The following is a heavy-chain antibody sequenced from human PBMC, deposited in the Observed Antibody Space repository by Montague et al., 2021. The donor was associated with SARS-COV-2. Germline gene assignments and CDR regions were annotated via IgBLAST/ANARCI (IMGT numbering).Heavy chain of an antibody. D-gene: IGHD4-17*01. Sequence: SETLSLTCTVSGGSISSSSYYWGWIRQPPGKGLEWIGSIYYSGSTYYNPPLKSRVTISVDTSKNQFSLKLSSVTAADTAVYYCAYDYGDYSSSYYYGMDVWGQGTTVTVSS. V-gene: IGHV4-39*01. CDR3: AYDYGDYSSSYYYGMDV. CDR2: IYYSGST. J-gene: IGHJ6*02. CDR1: GGSISSSSYY.